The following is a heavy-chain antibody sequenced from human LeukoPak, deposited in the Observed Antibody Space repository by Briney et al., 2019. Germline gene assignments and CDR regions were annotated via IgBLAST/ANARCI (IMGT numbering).Heavy chain of an antibody. CDR3: ARAFGLEPV. CDR2: TRNKANSYTT. J-gene: IGHJ4*02. D-gene: IGHD3/OR15-3a*01. CDR1: GFTFSDHY. V-gene: IGHV3-72*01. Sequence: GGSLRLSCAASGFTFSDHYMDWVRQAPGKGLEWVGRTRNKANSYTTEYAASVKGRFTISRDDSKNSQYLQMNSLKTEDTAVYYCARAFGLEPVWGQGTLVTVSS.